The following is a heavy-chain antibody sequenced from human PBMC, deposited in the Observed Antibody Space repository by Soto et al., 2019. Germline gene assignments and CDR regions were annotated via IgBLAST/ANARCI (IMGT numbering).Heavy chain of an antibody. J-gene: IGHJ6*02. CDR3: ARDLTYYDILTGYYRYYYYYGMDV. CDR1: GFTFSSYG. V-gene: IGHV3-33*01. Sequence: QVQLVESGGGVVQPGRSLRLSCAASGFTFSSYGMHWVRQAPGKGLEWVAVIWYDGSNKYYADSVKGRFTISRDNSKNPLYLQMNSLRAEDTAVYYCARDLTYYDILTGYYRYYYYYGMDVWGQGTTVTVSS. CDR2: IWYDGSNK. D-gene: IGHD3-9*01.